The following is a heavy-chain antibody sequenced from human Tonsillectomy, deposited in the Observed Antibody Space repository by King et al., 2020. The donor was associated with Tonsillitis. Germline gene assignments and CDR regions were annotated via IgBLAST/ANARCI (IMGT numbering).Heavy chain of an antibody. Sequence: QLVQSGAEVKKPGASVRVSCTASGYTFTDFPINWVRQAPGQGLEWMGWVNPDTGDAGSAQRFQGRVTMSRETPIGTAYMELSSLRSEDTAVYYCATARGGVVRGLTPRNYFDPWGQGTLVTVSS. CDR1: GYTFTDFP. V-gene: IGHV1-8*01. J-gene: IGHJ5*02. D-gene: IGHD3-10*01. CDR2: VNPDTGDA. CDR3: ATARGGVVRGLTPRNYFDP.